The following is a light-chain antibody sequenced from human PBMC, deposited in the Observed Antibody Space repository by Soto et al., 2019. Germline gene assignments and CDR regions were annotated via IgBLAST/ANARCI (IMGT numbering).Light chain of an antibody. J-gene: IGKJ1*01. CDR3: QQYNSLWT. V-gene: IGKV1-5*03. Sequence: DIQMTQSPSTLSASVGDRVTITCRASQSISSWLAWYQQKPGKAPKLLIYKASSLESGVPSRFSGSGSGTEFTLTISLLQPDDFATYYCQQYNSLWTFGHGTKVEIK. CDR2: KAS. CDR1: QSISSW.